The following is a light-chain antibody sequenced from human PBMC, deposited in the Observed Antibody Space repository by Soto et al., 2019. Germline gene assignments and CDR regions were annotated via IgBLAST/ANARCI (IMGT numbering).Light chain of an antibody. CDR2: GAV. CDR1: QGINKW. Sequence: DVQMTQSPSSVSASVGDRVTITCRASQGINKWLAWYQQRPGKAPKLLIYGAVGLQNGGTARLRGSGSGTDFTLTISGLQPEDFATYYCLQYNSFPLTSGGGTRVEIK. J-gene: IGKJ4*01. V-gene: IGKV1-12*01. CDR3: LQYNSFPLT.